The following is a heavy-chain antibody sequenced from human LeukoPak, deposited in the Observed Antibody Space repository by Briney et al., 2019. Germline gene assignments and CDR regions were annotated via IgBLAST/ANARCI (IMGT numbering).Heavy chain of an antibody. CDR1: GFTFSSYA. V-gene: IGHV3-30-3*01. CDR2: ISYDGSNK. Sequence: GGSLRLSCAASGFTFSSYAMHWVRQAPGKGLEWVAVISYDGSNKYYADSVKGRFTISRDNSRNTLYLQVNSLRAEDTAVYYCARDSAWDWAFDIWGQGTMVTVSS. J-gene: IGHJ3*02. D-gene: IGHD1-26*01. CDR3: ARDSAWDWAFDI.